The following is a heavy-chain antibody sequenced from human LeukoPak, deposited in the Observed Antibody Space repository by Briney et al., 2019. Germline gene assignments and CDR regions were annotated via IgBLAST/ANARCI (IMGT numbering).Heavy chain of an antibody. CDR1: GFTFSSYA. D-gene: IGHD3-22*01. Sequence: GGSLRLSCAASGFTFSSYAMSWVRQAPGKGLEWVSAISGSGGSTYYADSVKGRFTISRDNSKNTLYLQMNSLRAEDTAVYYCAKCESPITMIAVVTGGLFDYWGQGTLVTVSS. CDR3: AKCESPITMIAVVTGGLFDY. V-gene: IGHV3-23*01. J-gene: IGHJ4*02. CDR2: ISGSGGST.